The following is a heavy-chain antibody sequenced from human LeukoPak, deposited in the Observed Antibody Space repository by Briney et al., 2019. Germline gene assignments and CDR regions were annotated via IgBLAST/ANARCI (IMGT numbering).Heavy chain of an antibody. CDR3: ARALHSSSWYGYHWFDP. D-gene: IGHD6-13*01. V-gene: IGHV4-38-2*02. Sequence: SETLSLTCTVSGYSISSGYYWGWIRQPPGKGLEWIGSIYHSGSTYYNPSLKSRVTISVDTSMNQFSLKLSSVTAADTAVYYCARALHSSSWYGYHWFDPWGQGTLVTVSS. J-gene: IGHJ5*02. CDR2: IYHSGST. CDR1: GYSISSGYY.